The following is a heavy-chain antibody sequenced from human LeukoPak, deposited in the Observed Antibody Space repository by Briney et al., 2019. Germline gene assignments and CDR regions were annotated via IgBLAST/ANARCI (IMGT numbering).Heavy chain of an antibody. V-gene: IGHV3-7*01. CDR2: IKQDGSER. J-gene: IGHJ5*02. D-gene: IGHD1-1*01. CDR3: ARDFRYAAS. Sequence: PGGSLRLSCAVSGITFSTYWMSWVRQAPGKGLEWVANIKQDGSERYVDSVRGRFTISRDNAKNSLYLQMNSLRAEDTAVYYCARDFRYAASWGPGTLVSVSS. CDR1: GITFSTYW.